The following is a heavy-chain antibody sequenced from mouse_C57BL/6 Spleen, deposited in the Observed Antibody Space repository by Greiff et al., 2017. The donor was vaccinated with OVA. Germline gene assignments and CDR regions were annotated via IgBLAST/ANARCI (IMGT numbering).Heavy chain of an antibody. CDR2: IYPGDGDT. Sequence: VQLQQSGPELVKPGASVKISCKASGYAFSSSWMNWVKQRPGKGLEWIGRIYPGDGDTNYNGKFKGKATLTADKSSSTAYMQLSSLTSEDSAVYFCARNPYDYDGAWFAYGGQGTLVTVSA. J-gene: IGHJ3*01. CDR3: ARNPYDYDGAWFAY. CDR1: GYAFSSSW. V-gene: IGHV1-82*01. D-gene: IGHD2-4*01.